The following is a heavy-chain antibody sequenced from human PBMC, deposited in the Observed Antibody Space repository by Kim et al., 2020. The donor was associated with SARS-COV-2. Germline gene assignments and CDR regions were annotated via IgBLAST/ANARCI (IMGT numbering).Heavy chain of an antibody. CDR3: ARVYYYDSSGYLVYFDY. Sequence: SETLSLTCTVSGGSISSGDYYWSWIRQPPGKGLEWIGYIYYSGSTYYNPSLKSRVTISVDTSKNQFSLKLSSVTAADTAVYYCARVYYYDSSGYLVYFDYWGQGTLVTVSS. CDR1: GGSISSGDYY. CDR2: IYYSGST. V-gene: IGHV4-30-4*01. D-gene: IGHD3-22*01. J-gene: IGHJ4*02.